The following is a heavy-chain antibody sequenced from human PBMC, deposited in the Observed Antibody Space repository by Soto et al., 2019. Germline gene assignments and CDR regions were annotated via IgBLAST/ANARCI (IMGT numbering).Heavy chain of an antibody. CDR1: GYTFTGYY. CDR2: INPSSGGT. Sequence: GASVKVSCKASGYTFTGYYMHWVRQAPGQGLEWMGWINPSSGGTNYAQKFQGWVTMTRDTSISTAYMELSRLRSDDTAVYYCAREAIVPWDYYYYYGMDVWGQGTTVTVSS. V-gene: IGHV1-2*04. J-gene: IGHJ6*02. D-gene: IGHD3-22*01. CDR3: AREAIVPWDYYYYYGMDV.